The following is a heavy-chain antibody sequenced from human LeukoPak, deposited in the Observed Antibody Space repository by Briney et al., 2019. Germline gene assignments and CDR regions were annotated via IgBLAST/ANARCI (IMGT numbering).Heavy chain of an antibody. CDR1: GDSVSSNSAA. CDR2: TYYRSKWYN. CDR3: ARYQKESWGVTDFDY. V-gene: IGHV6-1*01. D-gene: IGHD3-10*01. Sequence: SQTLSLTFAISGDSVSSNSAAWNWLRQSPSRGLEWLGSTYYRSKWYNDYAVSVKSRITINPDTSKNQFSLQLDSVTPEDTAVYYCARYQKESWGVTDFDYWGQGTLGTVSS. J-gene: IGHJ4*02.